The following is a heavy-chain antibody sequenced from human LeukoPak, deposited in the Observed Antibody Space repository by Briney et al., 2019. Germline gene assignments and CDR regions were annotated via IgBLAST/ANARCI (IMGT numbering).Heavy chain of an antibody. CDR3: AREKRGYSYGVVFDY. D-gene: IGHD5-18*01. Sequence: GGSLRLSCAASGFTFSSHSMNWVRQAPGKGLEWVAVIWYDGSNKYYADSVKGRFTISRDNSKNTLYLQMNSLRAEDTAVYYCAREKRGYSYGVVFDYWGQGTLVTVSS. CDR1: GFTFSSHS. V-gene: IGHV3-33*08. J-gene: IGHJ4*02. CDR2: IWYDGSNK.